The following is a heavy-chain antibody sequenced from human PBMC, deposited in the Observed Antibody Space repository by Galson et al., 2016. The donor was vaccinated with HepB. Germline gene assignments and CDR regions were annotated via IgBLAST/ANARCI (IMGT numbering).Heavy chain of an antibody. V-gene: IGHV3-23*01. CDR2: INADGTAT. J-gene: IGHJ4*02. CDR3: ARFSGRAAAGTEYYFDY. CDR1: GFNFSTYV. D-gene: IGHD3-10*01. Sequence: SLRLSCAASGFNFSTYVMSSVRQAPGKGLEWVSRINADGTATGYADSVRGRVTISRDNSKNTLYLQMNSLRAEDTAVYYCARFSGRAAAGTEYYFDYWGQGTLVTVSS.